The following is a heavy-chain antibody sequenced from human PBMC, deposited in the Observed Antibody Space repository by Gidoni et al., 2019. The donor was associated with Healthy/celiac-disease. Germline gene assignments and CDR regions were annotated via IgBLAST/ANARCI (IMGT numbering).Heavy chain of an antibody. CDR1: GYTFTGYY. D-gene: IGHD2-2*01. CDR3: AREGRYCSSTSCEYTNYYGMDV. CDR2: INPNSGGT. Sequence: QVQLVQSGAEVKKPGASVKVSCKASGYTFTGYYMHWVRQAPGQGLEWMGWINPNSGGTNYAQKFQGWVTMTRDTSISTAYMELSRLRSDDTAVYYCAREGRYCSSTSCEYTNYYGMDVWGQGTTVTVSS. V-gene: IGHV1-2*04. J-gene: IGHJ6*02.